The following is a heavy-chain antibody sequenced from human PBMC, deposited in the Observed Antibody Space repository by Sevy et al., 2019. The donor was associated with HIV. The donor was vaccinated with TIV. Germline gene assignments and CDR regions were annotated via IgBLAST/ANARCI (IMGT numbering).Heavy chain of an antibody. V-gene: IGHV3-21*01. Sequence: GGSLRLSCAASGFTFSTYTMNWVRQAPGKGLEWVSSISSSSNYIYDADSVKGRFTISRDNAKNSLYLQMNSLRAEDTAVYYCARPYGSGSWEAFDLWGQGTMVTVSS. D-gene: IGHD3-10*01. CDR1: GFTFSTYT. J-gene: IGHJ3*01. CDR3: ARPYGSGSWEAFDL. CDR2: ISSSSNYI.